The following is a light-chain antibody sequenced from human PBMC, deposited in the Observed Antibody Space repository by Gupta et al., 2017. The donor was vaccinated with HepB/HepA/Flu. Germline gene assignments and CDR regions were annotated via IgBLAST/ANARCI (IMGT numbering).Light chain of an antibody. J-gene: IGKJ4*01. CDR1: QSISSW. Sequence: SVGDRVTITCRASQSISSWLAWYQQKPRKAPKLLIYKASSLESGVPSRFSGSGSGTEFTLTISSLQPDDFATYYCQQYNSYLLAFGGGTKVEIK. CDR3: QQYNSYLLA. CDR2: KAS. V-gene: IGKV1-5*03.